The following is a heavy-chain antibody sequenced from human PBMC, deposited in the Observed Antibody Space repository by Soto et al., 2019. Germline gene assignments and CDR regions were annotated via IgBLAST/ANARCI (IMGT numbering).Heavy chain of an antibody. CDR3: AHWGGIGSIPYPSRYCFDY. CDR1: GFSLSTSGVG. CDR2: LYWDDDK. V-gene: IGHV2-5*02. D-gene: IGHD3-16*01. Sequence: QITLKESGPTLVKPTQTLTLTCTFSGFSLSTSGVGVGWIRQPPGKALEWLALLYWDDDKRYSPSLKSRLTITKATANAQVVLTMTNVAPVDTATYYCAHWGGIGSIPYPSRYCFDYWGQGTLVTVSS. J-gene: IGHJ4*02.